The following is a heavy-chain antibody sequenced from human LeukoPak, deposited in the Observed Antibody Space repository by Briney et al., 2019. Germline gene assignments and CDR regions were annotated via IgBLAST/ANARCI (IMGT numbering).Heavy chain of an antibody. CDR3: ARVRGYSYGYLDS. CDR1: GGSISSYY. V-gene: IGHV4-59*01. Sequence: PSETLSLTCTVSGGSISSYYWIWIRPPPGKGLEWIGYIYYSGSTNYNPSLKSRVTISVDTSKNQFSLKLSSVTAADTAVYYCARVRGYSYGYLDSWGQGTLVTVSS. J-gene: IGHJ4*02. CDR2: IYYSGST. D-gene: IGHD5-18*01.